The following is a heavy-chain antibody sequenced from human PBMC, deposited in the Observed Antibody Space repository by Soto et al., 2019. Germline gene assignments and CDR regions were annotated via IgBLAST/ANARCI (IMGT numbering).Heavy chain of an antibody. J-gene: IGHJ4*02. Sequence: QVQLQESGPGLVKPSGTLSLTCAVSGDSISSNWWRWVRQPPGEGLEWIGEIDHSGSTTYSPSLRSRVTISVDKSKNQCSRILKSVTAADTAVYYCAGSGTFYIKRWGQGTLVTVSS. V-gene: IGHV4-4*02. CDR3: AGSGTFYIKR. D-gene: IGHD3-10*01. CDR2: IDHSGST. CDR1: GDSISSNW.